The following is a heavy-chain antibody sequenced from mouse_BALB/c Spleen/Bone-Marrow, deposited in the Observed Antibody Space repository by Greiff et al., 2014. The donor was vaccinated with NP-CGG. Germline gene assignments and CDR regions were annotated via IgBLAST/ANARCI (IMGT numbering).Heavy chain of an antibody. J-gene: IGHJ3*01. CDR1: GYTFNTYW. D-gene: IGHD2-3*01. CDR2: ILPGTVSV. V-gene: IGHV1-9*01. Sequence: QVQLQQSGVELMKPGASMRISCKATGYTFNTYWMQWVKQRPGHGLEWIGEILPGTVSVKFNREFKGKATFTADTSSNTASIQLSTLASEDSDVYYCARKGSYDTAHWGQGTPVSVSA. CDR3: ARKGSYDTAH.